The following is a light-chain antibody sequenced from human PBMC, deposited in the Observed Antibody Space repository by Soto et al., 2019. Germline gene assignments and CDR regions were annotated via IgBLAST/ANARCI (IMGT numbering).Light chain of an antibody. V-gene: IGKV1-5*03. CDR1: QSISSW. CDR2: KAS. CDR3: QQYGSYSPGT. Sequence: DIQMTQSPSTLSASVGDRVTITCRASQSISSWLAWDQQKPGKAPKLLIYKASSLESGVPSRFSGSGSGTEFTLTISSLQPDDFASYYCQQYGSYSPGTFGQGTKVEIK. J-gene: IGKJ1*01.